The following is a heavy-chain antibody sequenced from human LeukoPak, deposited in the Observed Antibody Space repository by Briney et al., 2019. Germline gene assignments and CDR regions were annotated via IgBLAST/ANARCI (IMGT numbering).Heavy chain of an antibody. V-gene: IGHV3-23*01. Sequence: GGSLRLSCAASGFTFSSYAMSWVPQAPGRGLEWVSAISGSGGSTYYADSVKGRFTISRDNSKNTLYLQMNSLRAEDTAVYYCAKDWLLWFGEFDAFDIWGQGTMVTVSS. CDR1: GFTFSSYA. J-gene: IGHJ3*02. CDR3: AKDWLLWFGEFDAFDI. CDR2: ISGSGGST. D-gene: IGHD3-10*01.